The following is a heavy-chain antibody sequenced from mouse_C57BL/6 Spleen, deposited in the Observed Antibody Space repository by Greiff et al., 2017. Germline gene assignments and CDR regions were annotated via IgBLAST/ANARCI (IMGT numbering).Heavy chain of an antibody. J-gene: IGHJ3*01. CDR3: SRNYGRSYKGFAY. CDR1: GYAFTNYL. CDR2: INPGSGGT. V-gene: IGHV1-54*01. D-gene: IGHD1-1*01. Sequence: VQLQQSGAELVRPGTSVKVSCKASGYAFTNYLIEWVKQRPGQGLEWIGVINPGSGGTNYNEKFKGKATLTADKSSSTAYMQLSSLTSEDSAGYFWSRNYGRSYKGFAYWGQGTLVTVSA.